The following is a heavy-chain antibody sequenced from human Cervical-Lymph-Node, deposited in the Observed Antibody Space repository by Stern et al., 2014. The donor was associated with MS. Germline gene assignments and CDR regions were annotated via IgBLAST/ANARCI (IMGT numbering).Heavy chain of an antibody. CDR2: IYSAGST. Sequence: EVQLVESGGGLVQPGGSLRLSCAASGFTVSSNYMSWVRQAPGRGLEWVSVIYSAGSTYYADSVKGRFTISRDNSKNTLYLQMDSLRAEDTAVYYCARAQYASGSYGGGFSDHWGQGTLVTVSS. V-gene: IGHV3-66*01. D-gene: IGHD3-10*01. CDR1: GFTVSSNY. CDR3: ARAQYASGSYGGGFSDH. J-gene: IGHJ4*02.